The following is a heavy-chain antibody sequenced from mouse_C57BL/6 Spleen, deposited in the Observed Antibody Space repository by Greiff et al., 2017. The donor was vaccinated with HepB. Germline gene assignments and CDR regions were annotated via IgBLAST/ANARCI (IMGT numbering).Heavy chain of an antibody. CDR3: ARLNYDYDDAMDY. CDR2: IWTGGGT. J-gene: IGHJ4*01. D-gene: IGHD2-4*01. Sequence: VKLVESGPGLVAPSQSLSITCTVSGFSLTSYAISWVRQPPGKGLEWLGVIWTGGGTNYNSALKSRLSISKDNSKSQVFLKMNSLQTDDTARYYCARLNYDYDDAMDYWGQGTSVTVSS. CDR1: GFSLTSYA. V-gene: IGHV2-9-1*01.